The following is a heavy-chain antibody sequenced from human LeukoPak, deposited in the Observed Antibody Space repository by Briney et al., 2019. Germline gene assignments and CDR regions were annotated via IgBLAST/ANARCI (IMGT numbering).Heavy chain of an antibody. CDR2: INHSGST. CDR3: ARTVDFWSGYQFDY. J-gene: IGHJ4*02. CDR1: GGSFSGYY. D-gene: IGHD3-3*01. Sequence: PSETLSLTCAVYGGSFSGYYWSWIRQPPGKGLEWIGEINHSGSTNYNPSLKSRVTISVDTSKNQFSLKLSSVTAADTAVYYCARTVDFWSGYQFDYWGQGTLVTVSS. V-gene: IGHV4-34*01.